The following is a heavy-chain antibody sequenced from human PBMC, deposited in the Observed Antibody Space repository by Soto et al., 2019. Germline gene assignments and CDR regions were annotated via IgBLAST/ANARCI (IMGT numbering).Heavy chain of an antibody. D-gene: IGHD1-26*01. J-gene: IGHJ4*02. CDR2: ISGSGGST. CDR3: AKENGGSYYYFDY. V-gene: IGHV3-23*01. Sequence: PGRSLRLSCAASEFTFSNYAMSWVRQAPGKGLEWVSIISGSGGSTYYADSVKGRFTISRDNSKNTLYLQMNSLRAEDTAVYYCAKENGGSYYYFDYWGQGTPVTVSS. CDR1: EFTFSNYA.